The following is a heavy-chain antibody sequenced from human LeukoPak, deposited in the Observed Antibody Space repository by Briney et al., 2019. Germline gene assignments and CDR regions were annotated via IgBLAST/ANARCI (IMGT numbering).Heavy chain of an antibody. CDR1: GFTFSNYE. D-gene: IGHD6-19*01. CDR3: AVTSGWIRY. CDR2: ISSSGSTI. V-gene: IGHV3-48*03. Sequence: GSLRLSCAASGFTFSNYEMNWVRQAPGKGLEWVSYISSSGSTIYYADSVKGRFTISRDNAKNSLYLQMNSLRVEDMAVYYCAVTSGWIRYWGQGTLVTVSS. J-gene: IGHJ4*02.